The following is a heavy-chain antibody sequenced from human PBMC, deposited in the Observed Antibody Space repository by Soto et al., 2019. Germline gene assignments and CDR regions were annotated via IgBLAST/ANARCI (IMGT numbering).Heavy chain of an antibody. CDR3: AHSPYDSGSRHFDY. D-gene: IGHD3-10*01. CDR2: IYWHDDK. V-gene: IGHV2-5*01. CDR1: GFSLRTSRVG. J-gene: IGHJ4*02. Sequence: QITLKESGPTLVKPTQTLTLTCTFSGFSLRTSRVGVGWIRQPPGKALEWVALIYWHDDKRYSPSLKSRLTIXKXTPXNQVVLTMTNMDPVDTATYYCAHSPYDSGSRHFDYWGQGTLVTVSS.